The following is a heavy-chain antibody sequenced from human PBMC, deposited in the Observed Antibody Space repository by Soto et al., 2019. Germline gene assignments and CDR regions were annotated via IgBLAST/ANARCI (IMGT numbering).Heavy chain of an antibody. CDR1: GGSISSSSYY. J-gene: IGHJ4*02. CDR3: ASSVILTGYCFDY. Sequence: QLQLQESGPGLVKPSETLSLTCTVSGGSISSSSYYWGWIRQPPGKGLEWIGSIYYSGCTYYNPALMLRVPISVDTSTHQCSLKLSSVSAADTAAYYCASSVILTGYCFDYWGQGTLVTVSS. D-gene: IGHD3-9*01. CDR2: IYYSGCT. V-gene: IGHV4-39*01.